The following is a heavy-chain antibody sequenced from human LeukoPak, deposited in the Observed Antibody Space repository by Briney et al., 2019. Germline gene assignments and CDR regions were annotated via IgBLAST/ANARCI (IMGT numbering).Heavy chain of an antibody. CDR2: IYYSGST. V-gene: IGHV4-30-4*01. CDR1: GGSISSGDYY. CDR3: ARGHRSRDGYNWCAFDI. Sequence: SETLSLTCTVSGGSISSGDYYWSWIRQPPGKGLEWIGYIYYSGSTYYNPSLKSRVTISVDTSKNQFSLKLSSVTAADTAVYYRARGHRSRDGYNWCAFDIWGQGTMVTVSS. J-gene: IGHJ3*02. D-gene: IGHD5-24*01.